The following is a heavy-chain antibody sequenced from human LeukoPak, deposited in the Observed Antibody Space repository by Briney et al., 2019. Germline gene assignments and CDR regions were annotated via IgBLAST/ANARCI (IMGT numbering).Heavy chain of an antibody. CDR3: ARGRESGYDSDAFDI. Sequence: SETLSLTCTVSGGSISSSSYYWGWIRQPPGKGLEWIGYIYYSGSTYYNPSLKSRVTISVDTSKNQFSLKLSSVTAADTAVYYCARGRESGYDSDAFDIWGQGTMVTVSS. CDR1: GGSISSSSYY. J-gene: IGHJ3*02. V-gene: IGHV4-30-4*08. CDR2: IYYSGST. D-gene: IGHD5-12*01.